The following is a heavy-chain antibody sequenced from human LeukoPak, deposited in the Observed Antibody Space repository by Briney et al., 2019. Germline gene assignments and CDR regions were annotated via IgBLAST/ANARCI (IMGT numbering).Heavy chain of an antibody. CDR3: ARALAVAGADY. V-gene: IGHV3-21*01. CDR2: ISSSSSYI. CDR1: GFTFSSYS. D-gene: IGHD6-19*01. Sequence: GGSLRLSCAASGFTFSSYSMNWVRQAPGKGLEWVSSISSSSSYIYYTDSVKGRFTISRDNAKNSLYLQMNSLRAEDTAVYYCARALAVAGADYWGQGTLVTVSS. J-gene: IGHJ4*02.